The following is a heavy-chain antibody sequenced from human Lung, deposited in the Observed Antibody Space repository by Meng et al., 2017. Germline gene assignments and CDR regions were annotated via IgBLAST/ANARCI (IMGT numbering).Heavy chain of an antibody. D-gene: IGHD6-19*01. CDR2: IGHSGFT. CDR1: GVAISSSVYY. Sequence: QTQREGSGPGLRKPSEALSLTGSGCGVAISSSVYYRDWIRQPPGKGLEWIGGIGHSGFTYYTPSLKSRVAVSLDTSKSQFSLMLTSVTAADTAVYYCVRSSAWVRTGFDPWGQGTLVTVSS. CDR3: VRSSAWVRTGFDP. V-gene: IGHV4-39*01. J-gene: IGHJ5*02.